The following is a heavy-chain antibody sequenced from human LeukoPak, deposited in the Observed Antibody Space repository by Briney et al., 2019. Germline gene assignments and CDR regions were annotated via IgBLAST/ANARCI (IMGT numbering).Heavy chain of an antibody. CDR3: AKSYDSSGYYLDYYYGMDV. J-gene: IGHJ6*02. CDR2: ISYDGSNK. D-gene: IGHD3-22*01. V-gene: IGHV3-30*18. CDR1: GFTFSSYG. Sequence: PGRSLRLSCAASGFTFSSYGMHWVRQAPGKGLEGVAVISYDGSNKYYADSVKGRFTISRDNSKNTLYLQMNSLRAEDTAVYYCAKSYDSSGYYLDYYYGMDVWGQGTTVTVSS.